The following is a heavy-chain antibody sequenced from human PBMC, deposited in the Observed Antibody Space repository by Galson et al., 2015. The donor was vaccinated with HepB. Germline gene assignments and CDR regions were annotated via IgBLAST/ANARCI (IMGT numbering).Heavy chain of an antibody. Sequence: SVKVSCKASGYTFTSYGISRVRQAPGQGLEWMGWISAYNGNTNYAQKLQGRVTMTTDTSTSTAYMELRSLRSDDTAVYYCARDQGVGGELLYPFDYWGQGTLVTVSS. CDR3: ARDQGVGGELLYPFDY. D-gene: IGHD3-10*01. CDR2: ISAYNGNT. V-gene: IGHV1-18*01. CDR1: GYTFTSYG. J-gene: IGHJ4*02.